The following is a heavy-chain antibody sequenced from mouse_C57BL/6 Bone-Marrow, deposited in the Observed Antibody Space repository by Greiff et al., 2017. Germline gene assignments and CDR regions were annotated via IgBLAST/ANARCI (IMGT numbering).Heavy chain of an antibody. J-gene: IGHJ1*03. CDR3: ARSITTVVATPFHWYFDV. CDR1: GYTFTDYY. CDR2: INPNNGGT. Sequence: VQLQQSGPELVKPGASVKISCKASGYTFTDYYMNWVKQSHGKSLEWIGDINPNNGGTSYNQKFKGKATLTVDKSSSTAYMELRSLTSEDSAVYYCARSITTVVATPFHWYFDVWGTGTTVTVAS. V-gene: IGHV1-26*01. D-gene: IGHD1-1*01.